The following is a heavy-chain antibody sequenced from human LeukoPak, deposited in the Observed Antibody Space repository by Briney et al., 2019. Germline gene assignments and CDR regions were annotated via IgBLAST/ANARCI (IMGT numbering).Heavy chain of an antibody. D-gene: IGHD4-17*01. CDR2: VNHSGNT. CDR1: GGSFSGYY. V-gene: IGHV4-34*01. Sequence: SETLSLTCAVYGGSFSGYYWSWIRQPPGKGLEWIGEVNHSGNTYYNPSLKSRVTISVDTSKNQFSLKLNSVTAADTAVYYCARAGYGDSDFDYWGQGTLVTVSS. J-gene: IGHJ4*02. CDR3: ARAGYGDSDFDY.